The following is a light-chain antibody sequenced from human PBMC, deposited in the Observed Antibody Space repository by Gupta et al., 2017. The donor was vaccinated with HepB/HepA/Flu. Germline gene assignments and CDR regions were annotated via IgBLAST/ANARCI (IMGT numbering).Light chain of an antibody. CDR3: KGTLHSSFT. CDR2: LSS. V-gene: IGKV2-28*01. CDR1: QVLLYSNGYNY. J-gene: IGKJ2*01. Sequence: DIVMNQFPLSLPVISGKQTSISCRASQVLLYSNGYNYWYWHLHKAGQYPQILIYLSSNRSSGVTDRGSGSASAAYFTLKSRMVDDADVVVYYIKGTLHSSFTLGQGTRLEMK.